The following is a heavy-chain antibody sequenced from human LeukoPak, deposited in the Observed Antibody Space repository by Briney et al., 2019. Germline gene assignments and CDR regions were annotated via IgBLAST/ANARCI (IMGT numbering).Heavy chain of an antibody. CDR1: GFTFSSYD. D-gene: IGHD6-19*01. J-gene: IGHJ5*01. CDR2: INANSGTT. Sequence: GGSLSLSCAASGFTFSSYDMNWVRQPPGKGLEWVSTINANSGTTSYAASVRGRFSISRDNSKSTLYLQLSTLRADDTATYYCAKPISGGLAVTADWFHPWGQGTLVVVSS. CDR3: AKPISGGLAVTADWFHP. V-gene: IGHV3-23*01.